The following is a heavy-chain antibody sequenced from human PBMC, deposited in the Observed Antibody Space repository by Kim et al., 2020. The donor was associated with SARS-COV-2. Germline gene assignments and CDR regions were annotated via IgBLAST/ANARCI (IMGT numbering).Heavy chain of an antibody. D-gene: IGHD2-15*01. CDR3: ARQVVGRWFSFDV. Sequence: SETLSLTCAVSGSSIGLGYYWGWIRQPPGGGLERVGSVSHSGHTYYNSSLKSRANMSVDTSKNLVSLILDPVTAADKAAYYCARQVVGRWFSFDVGG. CDR2: VSHSGHT. V-gene: IGHV4-38-2*01. J-gene: IGHJ3*01. CDR1: GSSIGLGYY.